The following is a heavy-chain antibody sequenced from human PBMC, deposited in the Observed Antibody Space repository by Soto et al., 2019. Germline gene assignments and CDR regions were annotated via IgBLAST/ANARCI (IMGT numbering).Heavy chain of an antibody. CDR3: ARVGREIAVAAPKSRYYYYYYGMDV. Sequence: GASVKVSCKASGYRFTSYYMRWVRQAPGQGLEWMGIINPICGSTSYAQKFQGRVTMTRDESTSTVYMELSSLRSEDTAVYYCARVGREIAVAAPKSRYYYYYYGMDVWGQGTTVTVSS. CDR2: INPICGST. D-gene: IGHD6-19*01. CDR1: GYRFTSYY. J-gene: IGHJ6*02. V-gene: IGHV1-46*01.